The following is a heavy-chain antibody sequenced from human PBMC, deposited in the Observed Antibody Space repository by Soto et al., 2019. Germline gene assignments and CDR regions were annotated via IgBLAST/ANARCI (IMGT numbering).Heavy chain of an antibody. CDR3: ASRPPSFDSIGWYYYYYYMDV. V-gene: IGHV4-39*01. Sequence: QLQLQESGPGLVKPSETLSLTCTVSGGSISSSSYYWGWIRQPPGKGLEWIGSIYYSGSTYYNPSLKSRVTISVDTSKNQFSLKLSSVTAADTAVYYCASRPPSFDSIGWYYYYYYMDVWGKGTTVTVSS. CDR1: GGSISSSSYY. CDR2: IYYSGST. D-gene: IGHD6-19*01. J-gene: IGHJ6*03.